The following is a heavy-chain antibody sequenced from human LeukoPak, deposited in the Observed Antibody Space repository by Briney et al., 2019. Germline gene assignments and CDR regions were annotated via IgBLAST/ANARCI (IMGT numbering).Heavy chain of an antibody. V-gene: IGHV4-34*01. J-gene: IGHJ4*02. Sequence: SETLSLTCAVYGGSFSGYYWSWIRQPPGKGLEWIGEINNSGSTNYNPSLKSRVTISVDTSKNQFSLKLSSVTAADTAVYYCARGYPPGYYGSGSYSYWGQGTLVTVSS. D-gene: IGHD3-10*01. CDR3: ARGYPPGYYGSGSYSY. CDR2: INNSGST. CDR1: GGSFSGYY.